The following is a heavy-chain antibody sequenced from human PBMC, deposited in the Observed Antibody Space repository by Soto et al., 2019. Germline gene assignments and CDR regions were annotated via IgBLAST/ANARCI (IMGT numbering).Heavy chain of an antibody. Sequence: SVKVSCKASGGTFSSYAISWVRQAPGQGLEWMGGIIPIFGTANYAQKFQGRVTITADESTSTAYMELSSLRSEDTAVYYCARPEEDYYYYYGMDVWGQGTTVTVSS. CDR1: GGTFSSYA. J-gene: IGHJ6*02. CDR3: ARPEEDYYYYYGMDV. CDR2: IIPIFGTA. V-gene: IGHV1-69*13.